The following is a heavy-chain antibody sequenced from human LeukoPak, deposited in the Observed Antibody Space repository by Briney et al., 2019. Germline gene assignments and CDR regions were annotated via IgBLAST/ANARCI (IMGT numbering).Heavy chain of an antibody. D-gene: IGHD6-19*01. CDR2: IYHSGST. Sequence: PSETLSLTCTVSGGSISSGGYYWSWIRQPPGKGLEWIGYIYHSGSTYYDPSLKSRVTISVDRSKNQFSLKLSSVTAADTAVYYCARNPSGWLTDYWGQGTLVTVSS. CDR1: GGSISSGGYY. CDR3: ARNPSGWLTDY. J-gene: IGHJ4*02. V-gene: IGHV4-30-2*01.